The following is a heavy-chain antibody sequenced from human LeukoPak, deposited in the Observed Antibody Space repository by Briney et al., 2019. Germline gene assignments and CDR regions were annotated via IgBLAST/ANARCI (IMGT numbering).Heavy chain of an antibody. Sequence: ASVKVSCKASGYTFTGYYMHWVRQAPGQGLEWMGWINPNSGGTNYAQKFQGRVTMTRDTSISTAYMELSRLRSDDTAVYYCARGPISSGWSSGQSYYFDYWGQGTLVTVSS. D-gene: IGHD6-19*01. CDR3: ARGPISSGWSSGQSYYFDY. J-gene: IGHJ4*02. V-gene: IGHV1-2*02. CDR1: GYTFTGYY. CDR2: INPNSGGT.